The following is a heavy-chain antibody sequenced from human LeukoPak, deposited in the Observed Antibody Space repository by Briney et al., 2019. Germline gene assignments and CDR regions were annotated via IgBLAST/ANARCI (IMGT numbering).Heavy chain of an antibody. J-gene: IGHJ3*02. D-gene: IGHD3-22*01. CDR1: GYSISSGYY. CDR3: ALIVEYDAFDI. V-gene: IGHV4-38-2*02. Sequence: PSETLSLTCTVSGYSISSGYYWGWIRQPPGKGLEWIGSIYHSGSTYYNPSLKSRVTISVDTSKNQFSLKLSSVTAADTAVYYCALIVEYDAFDIWGQGTMVTVPS. CDR2: IYHSGST.